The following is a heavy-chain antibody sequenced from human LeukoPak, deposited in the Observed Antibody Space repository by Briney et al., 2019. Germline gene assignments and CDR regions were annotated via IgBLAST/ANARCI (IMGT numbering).Heavy chain of an antibody. V-gene: IGHV4-34*01. CDR1: GGSFSGYY. CDR2: INHSGST. J-gene: IGHJ4*02. D-gene: IGHD5-18*01. CDR3: ARCGYSYAVDY. Sequence: PSETLSLTCAVYGGSFSGYYWSWIRQPPGKGLEWIGEINHSGSTNYNPSLKSRVTILVDTSKNQFSLKLSSVTAADTAVYYCARCGYSYAVDYWGQGTLVTVSS.